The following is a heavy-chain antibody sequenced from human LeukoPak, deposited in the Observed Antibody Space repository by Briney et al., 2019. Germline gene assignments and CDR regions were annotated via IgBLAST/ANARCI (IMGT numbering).Heavy chain of an antibody. CDR3: ACGGYGVWIPYYFDY. J-gene: IGHJ4*02. Sequence: SETLSLTCTVSGGSVSSGSYYWSWIRQPPGKGLEWIGYIYYSGSTNYNPSLKSRVTISVDTSKNQFSLKLSSVTAADTAVYYCACGGYGVWIPYYFDYWGQGTLVTVSS. D-gene: IGHD5-12*01. V-gene: IGHV4-61*01. CDR2: IYYSGST. CDR1: GGSVSSGSYY.